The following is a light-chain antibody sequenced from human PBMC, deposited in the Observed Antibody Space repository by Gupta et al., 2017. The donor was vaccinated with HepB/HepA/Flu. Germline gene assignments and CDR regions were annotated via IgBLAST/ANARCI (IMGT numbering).Light chain of an antibody. Sequence: DIVMTQSPDSLAVSVGERATINCKSSQSVLNNSNNKKYLAWYQQKPGQPPKLLIYWTFTRESGVPDRFSGSGSGTDFTLTISSLQAEDVAVYYCQQYYTTPWTFGQGTKVEIK. V-gene: IGKV4-1*01. CDR3: QQYYTTPWT. J-gene: IGKJ1*01. CDR2: WTF. CDR1: QSVLNNSNNKKY.